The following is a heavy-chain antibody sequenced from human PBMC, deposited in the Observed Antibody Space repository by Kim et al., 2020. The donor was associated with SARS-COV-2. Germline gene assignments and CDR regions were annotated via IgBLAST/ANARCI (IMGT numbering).Heavy chain of an antibody. D-gene: IGHD6-13*01. Sequence: SETLSLTCTVSGGSISSGGYYWSWIRQHPGKGLEWIGYIYYSGSTYYNPSLKSRVTISVDTSKNQFSLKLSSVTAADTAVYYCARRSIAAAVGFDYWGQGTLVTVSS. CDR3: ARRSIAAAVGFDY. V-gene: IGHV4-31*03. J-gene: IGHJ4*02. CDR1: GGSISSGGYY. CDR2: IYYSGST.